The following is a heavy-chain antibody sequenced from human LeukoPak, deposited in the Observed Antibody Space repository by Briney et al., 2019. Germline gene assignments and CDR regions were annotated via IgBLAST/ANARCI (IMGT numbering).Heavy chain of an antibody. J-gene: IGHJ4*02. Sequence: PGGSLRLSCAASGFTFSSYGMHWVRQAPGKGLEWVAVISYDGSNKYYADSVKGRFTISRDNSKNTLYLQMNSLRAEDTAVYYCAKIRARRILRIGEFDYWDQGTLVTVSS. V-gene: IGHV3-30*18. CDR3: AKIRARRILRIGEFDY. D-gene: IGHD3-3*01. CDR2: ISYDGSNK. CDR1: GFTFSSYG.